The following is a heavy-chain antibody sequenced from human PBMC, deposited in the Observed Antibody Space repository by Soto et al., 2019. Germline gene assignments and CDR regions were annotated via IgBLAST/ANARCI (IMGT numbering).Heavy chain of an antibody. CDR2: IYSGGST. J-gene: IGHJ4*02. Sequence: PGGSLRLSCAASGFTVSSNYMSWVRQAPGKGLEWVSVIYSGGSTYYADSVKGRFTISRDNSKNTLYLQMNSLRAEDTAVYYCARGYYYDSSGYDYWGQGTLVTVSS. D-gene: IGHD3-22*01. CDR1: GFTVSSNY. CDR3: ARGYYYDSSGYDY. V-gene: IGHV3-53*01.